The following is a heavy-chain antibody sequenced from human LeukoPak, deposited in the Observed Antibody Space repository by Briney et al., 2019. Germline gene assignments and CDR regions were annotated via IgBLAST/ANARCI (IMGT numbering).Heavy chain of an antibody. CDR2: IHYSGNT. V-gene: IGHV4-61*02. Sequence: SETLSLTCTVSGDSISSGRHYWSWIRQPAGKGLEWIGRIHYSGNTKYNPSLNGRLSISVDTSKSQFSLNITPVTAADTAVYYCARGGLYWFDPWGQGTQVTVSS. CDR3: ARGGLYWFDP. CDR1: GDSISSGRHY. D-gene: IGHD3-10*01. J-gene: IGHJ5*02.